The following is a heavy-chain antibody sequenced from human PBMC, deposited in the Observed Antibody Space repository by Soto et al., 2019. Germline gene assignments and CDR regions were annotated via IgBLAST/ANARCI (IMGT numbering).Heavy chain of an antibody. J-gene: IGHJ4*02. D-gene: IGHD3-10*01. Sequence: PGGSLRLSCAASGFTFSTYGMHWVRQAPGKGLEWVAVISYDGSNKYYADSVKGRFTISRDNSKNTLYLQMNSLRAEDTAVFYCATGATYYYASGSYSPYYFDYWGQGTLVTVSP. CDR1: GFTFSTYG. CDR3: ATGATYYYASGSYSPYYFDY. CDR2: ISYDGSNK. V-gene: IGHV3-30*03.